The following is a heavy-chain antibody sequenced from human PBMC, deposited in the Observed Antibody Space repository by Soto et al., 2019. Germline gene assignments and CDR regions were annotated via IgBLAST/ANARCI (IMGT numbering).Heavy chain of an antibody. D-gene: IGHD3-10*01. Sequence: HPGGSLRLSCAASGFTFSSYGMHWVRQAPGKGLEWVAVISYDGSNKYYADSVKGRFTISRDNSKNTLYLQMNSLRAEDTAVYYCAKDFAGEWHYHPCCMDVRGQGTTVTVSS. V-gene: IGHV3-30*18. CDR2: ISYDGSNK. CDR3: AKDFAGEWHYHPCCMDV. CDR1: GFTFSSYG. J-gene: IGHJ6*02.